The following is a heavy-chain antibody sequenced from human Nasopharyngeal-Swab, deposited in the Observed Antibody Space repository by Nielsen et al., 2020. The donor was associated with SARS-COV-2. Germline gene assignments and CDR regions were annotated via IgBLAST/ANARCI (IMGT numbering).Heavy chain of an antibody. V-gene: IGHV4-39*01. Sequence: SETLSLTCTVSGGSISSSSYYWGWIRQPPGKGLEWIGSIYYSGSTYYNPSLKSRVTISVDTSKNQFSLKLSSVTAADTAVYYCARKLDSSSSLRWFDPWGQGTLVTVSS. D-gene: IGHD6-6*01. CDR2: IYYSGST. J-gene: IGHJ5*02. CDR3: ARKLDSSSSLRWFDP. CDR1: GGSISSSSYY.